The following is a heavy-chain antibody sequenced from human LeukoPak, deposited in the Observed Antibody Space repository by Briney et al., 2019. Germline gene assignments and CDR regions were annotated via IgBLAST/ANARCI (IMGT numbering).Heavy chain of an antibody. J-gene: IGHJ4*02. CDR1: GYTFTNYA. D-gene: IGHD3-22*01. CDR2: IISVFGTT. CDR3: ASDDSGYYWY. Sequence: SVKVSCKASGYTFTNYAINWVRQAPGQGLEWMGGIISVFGTTNYAQKFQGRVTITADKSTSTAYMELSSLRSEDTAVYYCASDDSGYYWYWGQGTLVTVSS. V-gene: IGHV1-69*06.